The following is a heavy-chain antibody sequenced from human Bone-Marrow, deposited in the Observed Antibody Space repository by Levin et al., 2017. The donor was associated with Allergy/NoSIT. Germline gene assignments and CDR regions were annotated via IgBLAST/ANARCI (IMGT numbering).Heavy chain of an antibody. CDR1: GGSISSYY. Sequence: SETLSLTCSISGGSISSYYWSWIRHSPDKGLEWIGDISYNAKTNYNPSLRSRVTISLGSSKNHFSLRLDSLTAADTATYFCARRLNLLCGNDAFDIWGQGTQVTVSS. CDR3: ARRLNLLCGNDAFDI. J-gene: IGHJ3*02. D-gene: IGHD2-21*01. V-gene: IGHV4-59*01. CDR2: ISYNAKT.